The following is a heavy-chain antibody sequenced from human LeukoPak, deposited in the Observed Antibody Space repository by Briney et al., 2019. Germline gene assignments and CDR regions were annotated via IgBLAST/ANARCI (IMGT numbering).Heavy chain of an antibody. D-gene: IGHD5-24*01. Sequence: PSETLSLTCAVYGGSFSGYYWSWIRQPPGKGLEWIGEINHSGSTNYNPSLKSRVTISADKSISTAYLQWSSLKASDTAMYYCARHFRRDGYINYWGQGTLVTVSS. V-gene: IGHV4-34*01. CDR1: GGSFSGYY. J-gene: IGHJ4*02. CDR3: ARHFRRDGYINY. CDR2: INHSGST.